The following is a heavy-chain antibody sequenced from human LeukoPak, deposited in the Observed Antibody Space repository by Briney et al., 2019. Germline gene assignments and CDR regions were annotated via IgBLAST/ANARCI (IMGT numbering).Heavy chain of an antibody. J-gene: IGHJ4*02. CDR3: ARDSSSWYGGLDY. D-gene: IGHD6-13*01. V-gene: IGHV4-34*01. Sequence: SETLSLTCTGSGGSISGYYWSWIRQPPGKGLEWIGEINHSGSTNYNPSLKSRVTISVDTSKNQFSLKLSSVTAADTAVYYCARDSSSWYGGLDYWGQGTLVTVSS. CDR1: GGSISGYY. CDR2: INHSGST.